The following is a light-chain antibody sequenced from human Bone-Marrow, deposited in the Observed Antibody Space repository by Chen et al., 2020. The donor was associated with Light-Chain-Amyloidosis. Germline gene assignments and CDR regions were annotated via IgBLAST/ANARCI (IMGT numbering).Light chain of an antibody. CDR2: ENN. CDR1: NSNIGINY. J-gene: IGLJ3*02. Sequence: QSVLTQPPSVSAAPGQKVTISCYGSNSNIGINYVSWYQQLPGTSPKLLIYENNQRPSEIPDRFSGSMSGTSATLGVAGLQTGDEADYYCATWDSSLTVWMFGGGTKLTVL. CDR3: ATWDSSLTVWM. V-gene: IGLV1-51*02.